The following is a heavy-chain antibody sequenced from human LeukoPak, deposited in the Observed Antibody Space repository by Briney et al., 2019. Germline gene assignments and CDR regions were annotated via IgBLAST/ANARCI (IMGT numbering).Heavy chain of an antibody. J-gene: IGHJ4*02. V-gene: IGHV3-21*01. Sequence: PGGSLRLSCVASGFSFSSYLMSWVRQSPGKGPEWVSSISRSGSDISYTDSVKGRFTISRDNGKNSLYLQMERMRAEDTAVYYCAPDNWNYGDLFDYWGQGTLVTVSS. D-gene: IGHD1-7*01. CDR2: ISRSGSDI. CDR1: GFSFSSYL. CDR3: APDNWNYGDLFDY.